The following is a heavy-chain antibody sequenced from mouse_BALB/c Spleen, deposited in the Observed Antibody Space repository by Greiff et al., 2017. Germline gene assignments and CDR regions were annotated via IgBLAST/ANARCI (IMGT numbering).Heavy chain of an antibody. D-gene: IGHD1-1*01. V-gene: IGHV2-6-7*01. J-gene: IGHJ4*01. CDR1: GFSLTGYG. CDR3: ARDYYGTSYYYAMDY. Sequence: QVQLKESGPGLVAPSQSLSITCTVSGFSLTGYGVNWVRQPPGKGLEWLGMIWGDGSTDYNSALKSRLSISKDNSKSQVFLKMNSLQTDDTARYYCARDYYGTSYYYAMDYWRQGTSVTVSS. CDR2: IWGDGST.